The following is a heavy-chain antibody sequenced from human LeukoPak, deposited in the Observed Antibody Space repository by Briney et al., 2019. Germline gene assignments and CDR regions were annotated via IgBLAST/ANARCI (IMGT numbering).Heavy chain of an antibody. J-gene: IGHJ6*03. V-gene: IGHV4-59*01. CDR3: ARIIRGSFSSLGYMDV. Sequence: SETLSLTCSVSGGSISQYYWGWIRQPPGKRLEWMGQIYSSGSTDYNPSLKSRVSISMDSSENQFFLKLSSPTAADTTVYYCARIIRGSFSSLGYMDVWGKGTTVTVSS. CDR2: IYSSGST. D-gene: IGHD3-10*01. CDR1: GGSISQYY.